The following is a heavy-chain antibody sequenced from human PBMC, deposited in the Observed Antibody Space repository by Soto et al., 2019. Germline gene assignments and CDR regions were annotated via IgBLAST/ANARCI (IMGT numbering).Heavy chain of an antibody. J-gene: IGHJ4*02. CDR2: ISGSGGGT. V-gene: IGHV3-23*01. Sequence: GSLRLSCAASGFTFSSYAMSWVRQAPGKGLEWVSAISGSGGGTYYADSVKGRLTISRDNSKNTLYLQMNSLRAEDTAVYYCAKLYYDFWSGYSTPYYFDYWGQGTLVTVSS. CDR3: AKLYYDFWSGYSTPYYFDY. D-gene: IGHD3-3*01. CDR1: GFTFSSYA.